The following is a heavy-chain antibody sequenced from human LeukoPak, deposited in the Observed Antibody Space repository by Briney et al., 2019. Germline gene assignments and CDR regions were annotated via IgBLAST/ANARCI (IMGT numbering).Heavy chain of an antibody. V-gene: IGHV4-39*01. D-gene: IGHD3-3*01. Sequence: SETLSLTCTVSGGSISSSSYSWGWIRQPPGKGLEWIGSIYYSGSTYYNPSLKSRVTISVDTSKNQFSLKLSSVTAADTAVYYCARHGITIFGVVMGSYYFDYWGQGTLVTVSS. J-gene: IGHJ4*02. CDR3: ARHGITIFGVVMGSYYFDY. CDR2: IYYSGST. CDR1: GGSISSSSYS.